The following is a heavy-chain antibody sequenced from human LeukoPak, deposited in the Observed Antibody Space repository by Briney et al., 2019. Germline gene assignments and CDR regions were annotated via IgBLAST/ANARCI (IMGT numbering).Heavy chain of an antibody. Sequence: ESGPTLVKPPQTLTLTCTFSGFSLRTRGVGVGWTRQSPGKALEWLSFIYWDDDKRYNPSLQNRLAIIKDTSKNQVVLIMTNVDPADTATYYCARRVNGYTTGWSSGLFDYWGQGTLVSVSS. CDR3: ARRVNGYTTGWSSGLFDY. J-gene: IGHJ4*02. D-gene: IGHD6-19*01. V-gene: IGHV2-5*02. CDR2: IYWDDDK. CDR1: GFSLRTRGVG.